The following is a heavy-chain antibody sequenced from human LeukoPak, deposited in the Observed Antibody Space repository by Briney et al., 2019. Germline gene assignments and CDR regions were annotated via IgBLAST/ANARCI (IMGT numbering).Heavy chain of an antibody. CDR3: ARGRRITIFGFYYFDY. Sequence: PGESLRLSCAASGFTFSSYGMHWVRQAPGKGLEWVAFIRYDGSNKYYADSVKGRFTISRDNSKNTLYLQMNSLRAEDTAVYYCARGRRITIFGFYYFDYWGQGTLITVSS. CDR2: IRYDGSNK. J-gene: IGHJ4*02. CDR1: GFTFSSYG. D-gene: IGHD3-3*01. V-gene: IGHV3-30*02.